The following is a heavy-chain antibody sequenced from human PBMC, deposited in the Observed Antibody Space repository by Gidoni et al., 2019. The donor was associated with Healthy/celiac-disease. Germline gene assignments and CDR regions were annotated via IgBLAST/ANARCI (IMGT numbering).Heavy chain of an antibody. V-gene: IGHV3-15*01. J-gene: IGHJ4*02. Sequence: VQPVESGGGLVKPGGSLRLPCGISGIPFSNAWMSWVRQAPGKGLEWVGRIKRKTDGGTTDYAAPVKGRFTISRDDSKNTLYLQMNSLKTEDTAVYYCTTDPTVPAATLDYWGQGTLVTVSS. CDR2: IKRKTDGGTT. D-gene: IGHD2-2*01. CDR3: TTDPTVPAATLDY. CDR1: GIPFSNAW.